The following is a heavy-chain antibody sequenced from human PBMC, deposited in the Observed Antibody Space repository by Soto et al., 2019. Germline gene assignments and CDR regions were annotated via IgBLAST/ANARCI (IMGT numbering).Heavy chain of an antibody. CDR3: ARESPSYYDFWSGYYYYYGMDV. Sequence: SGGSLRLSCAASGFTFSSYDMHWVRQATGKGLEWVSAIGTAGDTYYPGSVKGRFTISRENAKNSLYLQMNSLRAGDTAVYYCARESPSYYDFWSGYYYYYGMDVWGQGTTVTVSS. CDR1: GFTFSSYD. V-gene: IGHV3-13*01. J-gene: IGHJ6*02. D-gene: IGHD3-3*01. CDR2: IGTAGDT.